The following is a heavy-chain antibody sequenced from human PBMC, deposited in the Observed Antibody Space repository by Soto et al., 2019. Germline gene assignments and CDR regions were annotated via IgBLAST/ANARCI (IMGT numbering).Heavy chain of an antibody. J-gene: IGHJ3*01. CDR2: IYHTGST. CDR1: GGSISSGDYY. D-gene: IGHD2-21*01. V-gene: IGHV4-30-4*01. CDR3: ARGPLYDNGDLSHVFDF. Sequence: SETLSLTCTVSGGSISSGDYYWSWIRQPPGKGLEWIGYIYHTGSTYYSPSLKNRVAISVDTSKNQFSLKLSSVTAADPAVFFGARGPLYDNGDLSHVFDFWGKGTMVTVSS.